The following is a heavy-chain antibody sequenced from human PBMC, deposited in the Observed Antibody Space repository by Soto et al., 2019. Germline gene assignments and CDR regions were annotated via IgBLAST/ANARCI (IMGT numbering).Heavy chain of an antibody. Sequence: ASVKVSCKASGYTFTSYGISWVRQAPGQGLEWMGWISAYNGNTNYAQKLQGRVTMTTDTSTSTAYMELRSLRSDDTAVYYCAKDPGGRHCFNSTCNYYYGMDVWGQGTTVPVSS. D-gene: IGHD2-2*01. CDR3: AKDPGGRHCFNSTCNYYYGMDV. J-gene: IGHJ6*02. CDR2: ISAYNGNT. V-gene: IGHV1-18*01. CDR1: GYTFTSYG.